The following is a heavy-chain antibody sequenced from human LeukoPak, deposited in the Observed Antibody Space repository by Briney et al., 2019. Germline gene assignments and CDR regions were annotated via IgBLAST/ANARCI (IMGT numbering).Heavy chain of an antibody. CDR1: GGSISSYD. CDR3: ARSRSGTYSWFDP. CDR2: IYYSGST. D-gene: IGHD1-26*01. J-gene: IGHJ5*02. Sequence: SETLSLTCTVSGGSISSYDGSWIRQPPGKGLGWLGYIYYSGSTNYNPSLKSRVTISLDTSKNQFSLRLSSVTAADTAVYYCARSRSGTYSWFDPWGQGTLVIVSS. V-gene: IGHV4-59*01.